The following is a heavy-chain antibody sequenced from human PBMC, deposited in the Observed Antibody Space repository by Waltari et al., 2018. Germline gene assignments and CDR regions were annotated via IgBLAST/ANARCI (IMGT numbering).Heavy chain of an antibody. CDR2: IRYDGSNK. V-gene: IGHV3-30*02. J-gene: IGHJ4*02. CDR3: ARSSDPSIFDY. CDR1: GFTFSSYG. Sequence: QVQLVESGGGVVQPGGSLRLSCAASGFTFSSYGMHWVRQAPGKGLEWVAFIRYDGSNKYYVDSVKGRFTVSRDNAKNTLYLQMNSLRPEDTAVYYCARSSDPSIFDYWGQGTLVTVSS.